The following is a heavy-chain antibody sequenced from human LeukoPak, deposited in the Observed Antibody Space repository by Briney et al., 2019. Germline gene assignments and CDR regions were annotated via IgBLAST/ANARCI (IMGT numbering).Heavy chain of an antibody. CDR1: GGSISSYY. CDR2: IYYSGST. V-gene: IGHV4-59*01. CDR3: AGPPLGGRGVPIYYYYGMDV. Sequence: SETLSLTCTVSGGSISSYYWSWIRQPPGKGLEWIGYIYYSGSTNYNPSLKSRVTISVDTSKNQFSLKLSSVTAADTAAYYCAGPPLGGRGVPIYYYYGMDVWGQGTTVTVSS. J-gene: IGHJ6*02. D-gene: IGHD3-10*01.